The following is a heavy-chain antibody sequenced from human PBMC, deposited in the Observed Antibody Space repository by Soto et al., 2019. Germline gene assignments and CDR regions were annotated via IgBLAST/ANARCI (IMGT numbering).Heavy chain of an antibody. CDR1: GGSISSSSYY. D-gene: IGHD3-16*01. J-gene: IGHJ4*02. CDR3: ARPQGGYFDY. Sequence: XGTLSLTCTVSGGSISSSSYYWGWIRQPPGKGLEWIGSIYYSGSTYYNPSLKSRVTISVDTSKNQFSLKLSSVTAAGTAVYYCARPQGGYFDYWGQGTLVTVSS. CDR2: IYYSGST. V-gene: IGHV4-39*01.